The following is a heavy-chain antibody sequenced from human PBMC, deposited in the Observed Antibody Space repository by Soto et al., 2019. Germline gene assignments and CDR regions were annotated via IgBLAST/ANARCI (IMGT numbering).Heavy chain of an antibody. CDR3: ARDQVKGTMTIL. CDR2: ISYDGSNK. CDR1: GFTFINYA. V-gene: IGHV3-30-3*01. D-gene: IGHD4-17*01. Sequence: GSLRLSCAASGFTFINYAMHWVRQAPGKGLEWVAVISYDGSNKYYADSVKGRFTISRDNPKNTMYLQMNSLSAEDTAVYHCARDQVKGTMTILWGQGT. J-gene: IGHJ4*02.